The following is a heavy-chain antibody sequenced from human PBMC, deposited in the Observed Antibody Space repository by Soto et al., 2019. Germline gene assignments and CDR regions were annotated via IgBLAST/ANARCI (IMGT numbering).Heavy chain of an antibody. J-gene: IGHJ5*02. Sequence: GGSLRLSCAASGFTFGSYAMSWVRQAPGKGLEWVSSMNGGGGSTYYAESVQGRFTISRDNSKNTLYLQMNSLRAEDTAVYYCANPRSSYSSIAAPRGIWFDPWGQGTLVTVSS. CDR1: GFTFGSYA. V-gene: IGHV3-23*01. CDR2: MNGGGGST. CDR3: ANPRSSYSSIAAPRGIWFDP. D-gene: IGHD6-6*01.